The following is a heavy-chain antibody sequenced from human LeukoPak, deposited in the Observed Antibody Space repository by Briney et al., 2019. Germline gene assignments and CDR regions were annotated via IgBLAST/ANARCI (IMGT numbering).Heavy chain of an antibody. D-gene: IGHD2-2*01. CDR1: GGSFSGYY. Sequence: SETLSLTCAVYGGSFSGYYWSWIRQPPGKGLEWIGEINYSGSTNYNPSLKSRVTISVDTSKNQFSLKLSSVTAADTAVYYCARDCSSTSCYASPFDYWGQGTLVTVSS. CDR2: INYSGST. J-gene: IGHJ4*02. CDR3: ARDCSSTSCYASPFDY. V-gene: IGHV4-34*01.